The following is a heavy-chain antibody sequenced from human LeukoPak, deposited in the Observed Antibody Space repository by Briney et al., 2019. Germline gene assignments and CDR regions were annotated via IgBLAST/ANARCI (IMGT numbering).Heavy chain of an antibody. J-gene: IGHJ4*02. CDR2: ISHSRDT. V-gene: IGHV4-34*01. CDR3: ARGSNSVAY. CDR1: GGSFSESI. Sequence: KPSETLSLTCGVYGGSFSESIWSGARQPPGEGLEWVGEISHSRDTNYNPSLKSLVTISVDTSNNQFSLNLSSVTAADDAMYNCARGSNSVAYWGQGTLVTVSS. D-gene: IGHD4-23*01.